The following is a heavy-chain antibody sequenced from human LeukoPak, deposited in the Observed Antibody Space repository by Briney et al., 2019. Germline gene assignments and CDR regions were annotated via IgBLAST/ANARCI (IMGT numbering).Heavy chain of an antibody. J-gene: IGHJ4*02. V-gene: IGHV4-59*08. Sequence: SETLSLTCTASGGSISSYYWSWIRQPPGKGLEWIGYIYYSGSTNYNPSLKSQVTISVDTSKNQFSLKLSSVTAADTAVYYCARQDSADAAFDYWGQGTLVTVSS. D-gene: IGHD1-26*01. CDR1: GGSISSYY. CDR2: IYYSGST. CDR3: ARQDSADAAFDY.